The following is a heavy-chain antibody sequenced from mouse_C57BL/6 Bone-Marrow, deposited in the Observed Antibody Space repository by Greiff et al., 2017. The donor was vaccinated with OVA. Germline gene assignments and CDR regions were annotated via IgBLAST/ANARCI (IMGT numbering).Heavy chain of an antibody. D-gene: IGHD3-1*01. V-gene: IGHV5-4*01. J-gene: IGHJ4*01. CDR1: GFTFSSYA. CDR2: ISDGGSYT. Sequence: EVKVEESGGGLVKPGGSLKLSCAASGFTFSSYAMSWVRQTPEKRLEWVATISDGGSYTYYPDNVKGRFTISRDNAKNNLYLQMSHLKSEDTAMYYCARDRGRSYAMDYWGQGTSVTVSS. CDR3: ARDRGRSYAMDY.